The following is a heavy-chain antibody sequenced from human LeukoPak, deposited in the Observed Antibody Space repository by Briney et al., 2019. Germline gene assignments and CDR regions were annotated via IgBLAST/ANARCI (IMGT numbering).Heavy chain of an antibody. CDR2: INPNSGGT. V-gene: IGHV1-2*02. Sequence: GASVKVSCKASGYTFTGYYMHWVRQAPGQGLEWMGWINPNSGGTNYAQKFQGRVTMTRDTSISTAYMELSRLRSDDTAVYYCAREGGDFPGRRPWYYFDYWGQGTLVTVSS. CDR1: GYTFTGYY. D-gene: IGHD2-21*02. CDR3: AREGGDFPGRRPWYYFDY. J-gene: IGHJ4*02.